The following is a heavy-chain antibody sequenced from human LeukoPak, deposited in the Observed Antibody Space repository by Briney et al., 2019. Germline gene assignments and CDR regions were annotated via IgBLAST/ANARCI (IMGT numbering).Heavy chain of an antibody. Sequence: ASVKVSCKASGYTFTSYYIHWVRQAPGQGLEWMGLINPSGGSTNYAQKFQGRVTMTRDTSTSTIYMELSSLRSEDTAVYYCARAELRDVWFDPWGQGTLVTVSS. J-gene: IGHJ5*02. CDR2: INPSGGST. CDR1: GYTFTSYY. V-gene: IGHV1-46*01. D-gene: IGHD2/OR15-2a*01. CDR3: ARAELRDVWFDP.